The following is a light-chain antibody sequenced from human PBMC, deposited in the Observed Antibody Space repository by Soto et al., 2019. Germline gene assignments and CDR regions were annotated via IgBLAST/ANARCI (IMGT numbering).Light chain of an antibody. J-gene: IGKJ4*01. CDR1: QPIRND. CDR2: GAS. Sequence: EVVLTQSPAILSLSPGETATLSCRAGQPIRNDLGWYQQRPGQAPRLLIYGASNRATGIPDRFSGSGSGTDFTLTITRLAPEDLAIYYCQQRAVWPLSFGGGTKV. CDR3: QQRAVWPLS. V-gene: IGKV3-11*01.